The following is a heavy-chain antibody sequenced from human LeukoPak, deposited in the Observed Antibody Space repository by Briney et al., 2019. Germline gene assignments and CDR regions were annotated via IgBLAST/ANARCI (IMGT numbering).Heavy chain of an antibody. D-gene: IGHD2-8*01. CDR3: APGYCTTSSCIHFFLY. J-gene: IGHJ4*02. Sequence: PGGSLRLSCAGSGFTLSSYSMNWVRQAPGKGLEWLSYISVSSGTTYYADSVKGRFTIFRDNAKNSLYLQMNSLRPEDTAVYYCAPGYCTTSSCIHFFLYCGQGTMVTVSS. CDR1: GFTLSSYS. V-gene: IGHV3-48*04. CDR2: ISVSSGTT.